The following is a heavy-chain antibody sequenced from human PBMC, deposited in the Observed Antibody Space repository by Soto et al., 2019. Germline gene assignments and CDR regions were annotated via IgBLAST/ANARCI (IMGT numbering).Heavy chain of an antibody. CDR1: GGYISSRRCC. J-gene: IGHJ4*02. Sequence: AFDAQPLTDTGPGGYISSRRCCRGRIRQPPGKGLEWIGSIYYSGSTYYNPSLKSRVTISVDTSKNQFSLKLSSVTAADTAVYYCARHPIMITFGCYFDYWGQGTLVTVSS. V-gene: IGHV4-39*01. D-gene: IGHD3-16*01. CDR2: IYYSGST. CDR3: ARHPIMITFGCYFDY.